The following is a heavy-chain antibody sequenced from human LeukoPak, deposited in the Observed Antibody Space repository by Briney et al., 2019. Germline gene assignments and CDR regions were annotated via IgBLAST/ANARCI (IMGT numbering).Heavy chain of an antibody. J-gene: IGHJ4*02. CDR3: ARVPRQQLEYYFDY. CDR2: IYYSGST. CDR1: GGSISSYY. D-gene: IGHD6-13*01. V-gene: IGHV4-59*01. Sequence: SETLSLTCTVSGGSISSYYWSWIRQPPGKGLEWIGYIYYSGSTNYNPSLKSRVTISVDTSKNQFSLKLSSVTAADTAVYYCARVPRQQLEYYFDYWGRGTLVTVSS.